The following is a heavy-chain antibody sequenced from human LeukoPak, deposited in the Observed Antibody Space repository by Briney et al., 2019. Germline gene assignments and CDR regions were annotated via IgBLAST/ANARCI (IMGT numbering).Heavy chain of an antibody. D-gene: IGHD3-9*01. CDR1: GFTFSSYG. Sequence: GGSLRLSCAASGFTFSSYGMHWVRQAPGKGLEWVAVISYDGSNKYYADSVKGRFTISRDNSKNTLYLQMNSLRAEDTAVYYCAKERGTGTHYDTLTGYFRGYYYGMDVWGQGTTVTVSS. CDR2: ISYDGSNK. V-gene: IGHV3-30*18. CDR3: AKERGTGTHYDTLTGYFRGYYYGMDV. J-gene: IGHJ6*02.